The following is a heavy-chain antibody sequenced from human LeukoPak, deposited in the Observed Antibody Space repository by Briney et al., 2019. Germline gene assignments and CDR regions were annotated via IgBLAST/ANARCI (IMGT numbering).Heavy chain of an antibody. J-gene: IGHJ4*02. CDR1: GFTFDDYA. D-gene: IGHD5-12*01. CDR2: ISWNSGST. CDR3: ARGPSGYHNT. Sequence: GGSLRLSCAASGFTFDDYAMHWVRQGPGKGLEWVSGISWNSGSTYYADSVKGRFTISRDNSKNTLYLQMNSLRAEDTAVYYCARGPSGYHNTGGQGTLVTVSS. V-gene: IGHV3-9*01.